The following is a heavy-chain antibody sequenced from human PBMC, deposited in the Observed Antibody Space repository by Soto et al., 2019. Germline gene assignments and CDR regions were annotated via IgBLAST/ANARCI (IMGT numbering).Heavy chain of an antibody. J-gene: IGHJ4*02. D-gene: IGHD3-10*01. V-gene: IGHV3-53*01. CDR2: IYSGGYT. CDR1: GFTVSNNY. CDR3: AAHPGGGGY. Sequence: EVQLVESGGGLIQPGGSLRLSCAVSGFTVSNNYMSWVRQAPGKGLEGVSVIYSGGYTAYGDSVKGRFTISRDNSKKPLYPQMNSRTAEATGVFYCAAHPGGGGYWGQGTLVTVSS.